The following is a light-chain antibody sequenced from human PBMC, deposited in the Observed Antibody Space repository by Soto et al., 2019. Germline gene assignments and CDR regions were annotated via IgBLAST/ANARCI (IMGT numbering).Light chain of an antibody. Sequence: LTQPASVSGSPGQSITISCTGSSSDVGGYNYVSWYQQHPGKAPKLMIYEVSNRPSGVSNRFSGSKSGNTASLTISGLQAEDEADYYCNSFASSSTFVFGTGTKVTVL. CDR2: EVS. CDR3: NSFASSSTFV. CDR1: SSDVGGYNY. J-gene: IGLJ1*01. V-gene: IGLV2-14*01.